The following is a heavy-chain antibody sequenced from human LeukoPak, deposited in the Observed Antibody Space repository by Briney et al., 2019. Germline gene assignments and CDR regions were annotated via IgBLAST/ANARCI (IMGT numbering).Heavy chain of an antibody. CDR3: ARGPTFWSGYYYYYYYMDV. CDR1: GGSFSGYY. D-gene: IGHD3-3*01. CDR2: INHSGST. V-gene: IGHV4-34*01. J-gene: IGHJ6*03. Sequence: SETLSLTCAVYGGSFSGYYWSWIRQPPGKGLEWIGEINHSGSTNYNPSLKSRVTISVDTSKNQFSLKLSSVTAADTAVYYCARGPTFWSGYYYYYYYMDVWGKGTTVTVSS.